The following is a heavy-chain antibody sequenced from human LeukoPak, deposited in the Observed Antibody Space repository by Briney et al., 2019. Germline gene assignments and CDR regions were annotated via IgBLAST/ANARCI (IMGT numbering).Heavy chain of an antibody. V-gene: IGHV4-4*02. J-gene: IGHJ4*02. D-gene: IGHD3-10*01. CDR2: IHHSGIT. Sequence: GSLRLSCAASGFTFSSYAMSWVRQAPGKGLEWIGEIHHSGITNYNPSLRSPVTISVDKSKNQISLKLSSVTAADTAVYYCARDDRMVRGVQSDWGQGTLVTVSS. CDR3: ARDDRMVRGVQSD. CDR1: GFTFSSYAM.